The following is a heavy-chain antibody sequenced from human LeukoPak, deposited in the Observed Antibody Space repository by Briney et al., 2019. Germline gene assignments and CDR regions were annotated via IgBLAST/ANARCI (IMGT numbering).Heavy chain of an antibody. CDR3: AKVIYYGPSTKYYFDY. CDR2: ISGSGGST. CDR1: GFTFSSYA. Sequence: GGSLRLSCAASGFTFSSYAMSWVRQAPGKGLEWFSAISGSGGSTYYADSVKGRFTISRDNSKNTLYLQMNSLRAEDTAVYYCAKVIYYGPSTKYYFDYWGQGTLVTVSS. J-gene: IGHJ4*02. V-gene: IGHV3-23*01. D-gene: IGHD1-26*01.